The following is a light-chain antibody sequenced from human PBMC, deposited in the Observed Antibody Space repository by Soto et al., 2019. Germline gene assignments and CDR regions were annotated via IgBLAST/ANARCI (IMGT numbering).Light chain of an antibody. Sequence: DIQMNQSPSTLSASVGDRVIITCRASQSISSWLAWYQQKPGKVPNLLIYDASNLESGVPSRFSGSGSGTESTLTISSLQPDDFATYYCQQYQSYWTFGQGTKVDIK. CDR2: DAS. V-gene: IGKV1-5*01. J-gene: IGKJ1*01. CDR1: QSISSW. CDR3: QQYQSYWT.